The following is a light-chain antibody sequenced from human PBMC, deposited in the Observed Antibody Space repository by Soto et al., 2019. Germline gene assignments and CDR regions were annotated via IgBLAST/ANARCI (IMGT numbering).Light chain of an antibody. J-gene: IGLJ2*01. Sequence: QSALTQPASVSGAPGQSITISCTGTSSDVGAYNYVSWYQQHPGKAPKLMIYDVSNRPSGVSIRFSGSKSGDTASLTISGLQAEDEADNYCSSYTSSSTLVFGGGTKLTVL. CDR3: SSYTSSSTLV. CDR2: DVS. V-gene: IGLV2-14*01. CDR1: SSDVGAYNY.